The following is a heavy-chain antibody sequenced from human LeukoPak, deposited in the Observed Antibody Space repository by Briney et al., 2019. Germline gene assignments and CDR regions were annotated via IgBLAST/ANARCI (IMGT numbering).Heavy chain of an antibody. CDR3: ARTYYYDSSGYSPQFDY. CDR1: GYSFTSYW. D-gene: IGHD3-22*01. CDR2: IYPGDSDT. J-gene: IGHJ4*02. V-gene: IGHV5-51*01. Sequence: VESLKISCKGSGYSFTSYWIGWVRQMPGKGLEWMGIIYPGDSDTRYSPSFQGQVTISADKSISTAYLQWSSLKASDTAMYYCARTYYYDSSGYSPQFDYWGQGTLVTVSS.